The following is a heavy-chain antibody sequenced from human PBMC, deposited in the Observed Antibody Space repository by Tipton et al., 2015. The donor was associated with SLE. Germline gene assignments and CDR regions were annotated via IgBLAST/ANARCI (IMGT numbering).Heavy chain of an antibody. CDR1: DDSVSSAYY. J-gene: IGHJ4*02. Sequence: TLSLTCIVSDDSVSSAYYWAWIRQPPGKGLQWIACIYRTGTTYVNPSLKSRVSMSMDTSKNQFSLKLSSVTAADTAVYYCARVGSGVDYWGQGTLVTVSS. CDR3: ARVGSGVDY. D-gene: IGHD3-10*01. CDR2: IYRTGTT. V-gene: IGHV4-38-2*02.